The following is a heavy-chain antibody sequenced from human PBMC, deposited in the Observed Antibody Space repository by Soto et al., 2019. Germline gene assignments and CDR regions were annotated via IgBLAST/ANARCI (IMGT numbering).Heavy chain of an antibody. D-gene: IGHD2-21*01. CDR3: AADAASIDILYRTDYYHGMDI. CDR1: GFTFTSST. Sequence: QMQLVQSGPEVKKPGTSVKVSCKASGFTFTSSTVQWVRQARGQRLEWIGWVVVGSGNTNYAQKFQERVTITRDMSTTTAYMELSSPRSEDTAVYYCAADAASIDILYRTDYYHGMDIWAQGTTVTV. J-gene: IGHJ6*02. V-gene: IGHV1-58*01. CDR2: VVVGSGNT.